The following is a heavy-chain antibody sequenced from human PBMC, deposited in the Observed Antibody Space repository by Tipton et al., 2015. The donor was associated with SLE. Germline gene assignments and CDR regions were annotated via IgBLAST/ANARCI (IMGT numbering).Heavy chain of an antibody. CDR2: INSDGSST. Sequence: SLRLSCAASGFTFSTYWMHWVRQPPGKGLVWVSRINSDGSSTNYADSVKGRFTISRDNSKNTLYLQMNSLRAEDTAVYYCARGGAFDIWGQGTMVTVSS. CDR3: ARGGAFDI. J-gene: IGHJ3*02. V-gene: IGHV3-74*01. CDR1: GFTFSTYW.